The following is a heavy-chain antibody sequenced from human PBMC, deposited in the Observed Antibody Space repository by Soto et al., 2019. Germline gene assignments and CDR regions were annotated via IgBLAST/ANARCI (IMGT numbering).Heavy chain of an antibody. V-gene: IGHV4-39*01. D-gene: IGHD3-3*01. CDR2: IFYSGNT. J-gene: IGHJ5*02. Sequence: PSETLSLTCTVSGDSIGGSNFYWGWLRQPPGKGLEWIGSIFYSGNTYYNPSLKSRVIMSVDTSKNQLSLRLNSVTAADTAVYYCARTGRIAIFGVVTEFDPWGPGTLVTV. CDR3: ARTGRIAIFGVVTEFDP. CDR1: GDSIGGSNFY.